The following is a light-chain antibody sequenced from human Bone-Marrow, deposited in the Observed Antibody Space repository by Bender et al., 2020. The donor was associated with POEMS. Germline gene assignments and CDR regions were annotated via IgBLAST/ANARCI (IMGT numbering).Light chain of an antibody. J-gene: IGLJ1*01. CDR2: EDT. Sequence: QSALTQPASVSESPGQSITVSCTGDNNDLGPHSVVSWYQQHPGRVPKVMIYEDTKRPSGVSDRFSASRSGRTASLTISGLQAEDEADYYCSSYDATTTLFVFGSGTKVSVL. V-gene: IGLV2-23*02. CDR3: SSYDATTTLFV. CDR1: NNDLGPHSV.